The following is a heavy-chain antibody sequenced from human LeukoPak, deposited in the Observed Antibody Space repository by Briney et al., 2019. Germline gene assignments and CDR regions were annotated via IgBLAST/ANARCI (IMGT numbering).Heavy chain of an antibody. Sequence: SETLSLTCAVYGGSFSGYYWSWIRQPPGKGLEWTGEINHSGSTNYNPSLKSRVTISVDTSKNQFSLKLSSVTAADTAVYYCARGPLLFCSSTSCYPRNDYWGQGTLVTVSS. D-gene: IGHD2-2*01. V-gene: IGHV4-34*01. CDR2: INHSGST. CDR1: GGSFSGYY. CDR3: ARGPLLFCSSTSCYPRNDY. J-gene: IGHJ4*02.